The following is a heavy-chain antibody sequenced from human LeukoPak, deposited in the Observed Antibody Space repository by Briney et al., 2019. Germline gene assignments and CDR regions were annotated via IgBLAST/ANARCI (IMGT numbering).Heavy chain of an antibody. CDR2: ISSSSSYI. J-gene: IGHJ3*02. CDR1: GFTFSSYS. D-gene: IGHD3-22*01. CDR3: ARDRARTYYYDSSGYYVGSAFDI. Sequence: PGGSLRLSCAASGFTFSSYSMNWVRQAPGKGLGWVSSISSSSSYIYYADSVKGRFTISRDNAKNSLYLQMNSLRAEDTAVYYCARDRARTYYYDSSGYYVGSAFDIWGQGTMVTVSS. V-gene: IGHV3-21*01.